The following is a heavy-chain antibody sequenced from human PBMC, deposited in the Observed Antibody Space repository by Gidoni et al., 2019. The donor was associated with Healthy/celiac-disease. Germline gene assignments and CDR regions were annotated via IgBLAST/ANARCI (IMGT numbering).Heavy chain of an antibody. Sequence: QVQLQESGPGLVKPSETLSLTCTVSGGYISSSYWSWIRQPPGKGLEWIGYIYYSGSTNYNPSLKSRVTISVDTSKNQFSLKLSAVTAADTAVYYCAREAAAGTHDAFDIWGQGTMVTVSS. CDR2: IYYSGST. D-gene: IGHD6-13*01. V-gene: IGHV4-59*01. CDR1: GGYISSSY. J-gene: IGHJ3*02. CDR3: AREAAAGTHDAFDI.